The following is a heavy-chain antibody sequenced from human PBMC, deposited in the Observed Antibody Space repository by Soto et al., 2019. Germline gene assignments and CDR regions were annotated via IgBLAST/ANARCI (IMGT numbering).Heavy chain of an antibody. CDR2: VNPSGGHT. Sequence: QVQLVQSGAEVKKPGASVKVSCKASGDTFTDYYIHWVRQAPGQGLEWMGTVNPSGGHTTYAQHFLGQMTMTRDTSTSTLYMELTSLTSEDTAVYYCARGGHVVVVTAALDYWGQGTLVTVSS. D-gene: IGHD2-21*02. CDR1: GDTFTDYY. J-gene: IGHJ4*02. V-gene: IGHV1-46*01. CDR3: ARGGHVVVVTAALDY.